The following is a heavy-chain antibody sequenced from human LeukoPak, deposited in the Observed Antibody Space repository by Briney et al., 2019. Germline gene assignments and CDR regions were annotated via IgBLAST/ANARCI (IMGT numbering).Heavy chain of an antibody. CDR2: IYYSGST. Sequence: SETLSLTCTVSGGSISSSSYYWGWIRQPPGKGLEWIGNIYYSGSTYYNPSLKSRVTISVDTSKNQFSLKLSSVTAADTAVYYCARVDTYYDFWSGTLGYMDVWGKGTTVTVSS. CDR1: GGSISSSSYY. J-gene: IGHJ6*03. V-gene: IGHV4-39*07. CDR3: ARVDTYYDFWSGTLGYMDV. D-gene: IGHD3-3*01.